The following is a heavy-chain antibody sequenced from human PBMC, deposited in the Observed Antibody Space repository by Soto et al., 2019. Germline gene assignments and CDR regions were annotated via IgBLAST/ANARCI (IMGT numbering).Heavy chain of an antibody. CDR2: ISAHNGNT. J-gene: IGHJ4*02. CDR3: ARGRYGDY. CDR1: GYTFTSYG. Sequence: QVHLVQSGAEVKKPGASVKVSCKGSGYTFTSYGITWVRQAPGQGLEWMGWISAHNGNTDYAQMLQGRVTVTRDTSTSTAYMELRSLRSDDTAVYYCARGRYGDYWGQGALVTVSS. V-gene: IGHV1-18*01. D-gene: IGHD1-1*01.